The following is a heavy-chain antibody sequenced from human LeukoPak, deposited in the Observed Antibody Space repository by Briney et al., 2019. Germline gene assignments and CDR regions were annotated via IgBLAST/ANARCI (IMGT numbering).Heavy chain of an antibody. CDR2: INTNTGNP. D-gene: IGHD4-17*01. V-gene: IGHV7-4-1*02. J-gene: IGHJ4*02. CDR1: GYTFTSYG. Sequence: ASVKVSCKASGYTFTSYGFTWVRQAPGQGLEWMGWINTNTGNPTYAQGFTGRFVFSLDTSVSTAYLQISSLKAEDTAVYYCARLRLTTGDLSDYWGQGTLVTVSS. CDR3: ARLRLTTGDLSDY.